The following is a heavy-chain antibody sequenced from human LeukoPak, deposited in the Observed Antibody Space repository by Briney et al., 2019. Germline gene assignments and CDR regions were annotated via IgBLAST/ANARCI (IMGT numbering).Heavy chain of an antibody. Sequence: PGGSLRLSCEPSGFTFSSYWMHWVRQAPGKGLLCVSRINSDGSTTTYADSVKGRFTISRDNAKNTLYLQMNSLRAEDTAVYYCVRDPRFSENFDYWGQGTLVTVSS. J-gene: IGHJ4*02. D-gene: IGHD3-10*01. CDR1: GFTFSSYW. V-gene: IGHV3-74*01. CDR3: VRDPRFSENFDY. CDR2: INSDGSTT.